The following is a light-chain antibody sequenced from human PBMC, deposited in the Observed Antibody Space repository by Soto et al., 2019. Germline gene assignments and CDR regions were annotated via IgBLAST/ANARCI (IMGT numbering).Light chain of an antibody. V-gene: IGKV1-5*03. Sequence: DIQMTQSPSTLSGSVGDRVTITCWASQTISSWLAWYQQKPGKAPTLLIYKASTLRNGVPSRFSGSGSGTEFPLTISSLQPDDFAAYYCQHYNSYSSAFGEGTKVELK. CDR3: QHYNSYSSA. CDR1: QTISSW. J-gene: IGKJ4*01. CDR2: KAS.